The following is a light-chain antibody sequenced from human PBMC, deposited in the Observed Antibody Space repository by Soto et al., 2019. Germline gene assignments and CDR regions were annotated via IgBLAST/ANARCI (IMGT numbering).Light chain of an antibody. CDR1: QSISNY. V-gene: IGKV1-39*01. CDR3: QQSYSTPLT. Sequence: DIQMTQSTSSLSASVGDRASITCRASQSISNYLNWYQQKPGKAPKLLIYAASSLQSGVPSRFSGSGSGTDFTLTISSLQPEDFATYYCQQSYSTPLTFGGGTKVDI. CDR2: AAS. J-gene: IGKJ4*01.